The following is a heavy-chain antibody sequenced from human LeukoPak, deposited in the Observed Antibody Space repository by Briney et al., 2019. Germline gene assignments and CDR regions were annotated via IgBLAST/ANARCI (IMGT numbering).Heavy chain of an antibody. CDR1: GGSISSSSYY. CDR3: ARDRSTSWFDP. Sequence: SETLSLTCTVSGGSISSSSYYWGWIRQPPGKGLEWIGSIYYSGSTYYNPSLKSRVTISVDTSKNQFSLRLTSVTAADTAVYYCARDRSTSWFDPWGQGTLVTVSS. D-gene: IGHD5/OR15-5a*01. V-gene: IGHV4-39*07. CDR2: IYYSGST. J-gene: IGHJ5*02.